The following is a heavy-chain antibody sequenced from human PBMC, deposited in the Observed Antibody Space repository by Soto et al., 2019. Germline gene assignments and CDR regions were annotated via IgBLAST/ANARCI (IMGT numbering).Heavy chain of an antibody. CDR2: IWYDGSNK. J-gene: IGHJ4*02. D-gene: IGHD3-22*01. CDR3: ARDYDSSGYPRYYFDY. Sequence: QVQLVESGGGVVQPGRSLRLSCAASGFTFSSYGMHWVRQAPGKGLEWVAVIWYDGSNKYYADSVKGRFTISRDNSKNTLYLQMNSLRAEDTAVYYCARDYDSSGYPRYYFDYGGQGTLVTVSS. V-gene: IGHV3-33*01. CDR1: GFTFSSYG.